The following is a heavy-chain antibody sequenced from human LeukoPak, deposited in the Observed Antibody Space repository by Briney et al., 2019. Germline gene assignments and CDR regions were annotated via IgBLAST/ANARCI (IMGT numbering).Heavy chain of an antibody. CDR3: ARDMGSYASGFNCFDP. Sequence: SQTLSLTCAISGDSVSSNSAAWNWIRQSPSRGLEWLGRTYYRSKWYNDYAVSVKGRITNNPDTSKNQFSLQLNSVTPEDTAVYYCARDMGSYASGFNCFDPWGQGTLVTVSS. D-gene: IGHD6-19*01. V-gene: IGHV6-1*01. CDR1: GDSVSSNSAA. J-gene: IGHJ5*02. CDR2: TYYRSKWYN.